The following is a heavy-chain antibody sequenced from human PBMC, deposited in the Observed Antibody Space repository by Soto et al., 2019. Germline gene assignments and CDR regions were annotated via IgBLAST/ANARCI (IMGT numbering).Heavy chain of an antibody. Sequence: QVQLQESGPGLVKPSETLSLTCTVSGGSISSYYWSWIRQTPGKGLEWIGYIYYSGSTNYNPSLKSRVTISVDTSKNQFSLKLSSVTAADTAVYYCAREVTMVRGMDVWGQGTTVTVSS. J-gene: IGHJ6*02. D-gene: IGHD3-10*01. V-gene: IGHV4-59*01. CDR1: GGSISSYY. CDR3: AREVTMVRGMDV. CDR2: IYYSGST.